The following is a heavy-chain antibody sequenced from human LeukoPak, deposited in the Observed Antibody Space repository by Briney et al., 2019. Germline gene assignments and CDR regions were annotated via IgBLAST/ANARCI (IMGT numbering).Heavy chain of an antibody. CDR1: GYTFTGYY. Sequence: VASVKVSCKASGYTFTGYYMHWVRQAPGQGLEWMGWISAYNGNTNYAQKLQGRVTMTTDTPTSTAYMELRSLRSDDTAVYYCARGGFRIAVAGKLDYWGQGTLVTVSS. CDR3: ARGGFRIAVAGKLDY. CDR2: ISAYNGNT. J-gene: IGHJ4*02. V-gene: IGHV1-18*04. D-gene: IGHD6-19*01.